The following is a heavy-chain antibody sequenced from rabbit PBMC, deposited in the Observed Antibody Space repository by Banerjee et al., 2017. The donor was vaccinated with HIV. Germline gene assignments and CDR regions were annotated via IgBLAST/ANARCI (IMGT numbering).Heavy chain of an antibody. D-gene: IGHD4-1*01. V-gene: IGHV1S45*01. CDR3: ARDLAGVIGWNFNL. J-gene: IGHJ4*01. CDR2: IYAGSSGST. CDR1: GFDFSSSYY. Sequence: QEYLEESGGDLVKPEGSLTLTCTASGFDFSSSYYMCWVRQAPGKGLEWIGCIYAGSSGSTYYASWAKGRFTISKTSSTTVTLQMTSLTAADTASYFCARDLAGVIGWNFNLWGPGTLVTVS.